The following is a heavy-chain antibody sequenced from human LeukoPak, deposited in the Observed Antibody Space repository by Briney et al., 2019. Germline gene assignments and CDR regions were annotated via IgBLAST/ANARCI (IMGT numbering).Heavy chain of an antibody. CDR3: ARRFGYSYGYWFDP. Sequence: SETLSLTCTVSGGSISSSSSYWGWIRQPPGMGLEWIGTTYYSGSTYYDPSLKSRVTISVDTSKNQFSLKLSSVTAADTAVYYCARRFGYSYGYWFDPWGQGTLVTVSS. V-gene: IGHV4-39*01. CDR2: TYYSGST. D-gene: IGHD5-18*01. J-gene: IGHJ5*02. CDR1: GGSISSSSSY.